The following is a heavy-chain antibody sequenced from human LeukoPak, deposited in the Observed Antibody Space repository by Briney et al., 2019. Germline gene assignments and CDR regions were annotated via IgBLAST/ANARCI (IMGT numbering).Heavy chain of an antibody. V-gene: IGHV1-3*01. CDR2: INAGNGNT. Sequence: GASVKVSCKASGYTFTSYAMHWVRQAPGQRFEWMGWINAGNGNTKYSQKFQGRVTITRDTSASTANMELSSLRSEDTAVYYCARLAPPYDFWSDYAEDNWFDPRGQGSLVTVSS. CDR1: GYTFTSYA. CDR3: ARLAPPYDFWSDYAEDNWFDP. D-gene: IGHD3-3*01. J-gene: IGHJ5*02.